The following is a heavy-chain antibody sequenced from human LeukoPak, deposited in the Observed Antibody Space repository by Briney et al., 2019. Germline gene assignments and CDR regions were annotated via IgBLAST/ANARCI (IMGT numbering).Heavy chain of an antibody. CDR1: GFTVTSNY. Sequence: GGSLRLSCAASGFTVTSNYMSWVRQAPGKGLEWVSVIYGDRTHYADSVKGRFTISRDNSKNSLYLQMNSLRAEDTAVYNCARIGYSSSSLDFWGRGTLVTVSS. D-gene: IGHD6-6*01. J-gene: IGHJ4*02. V-gene: IGHV3-53*01. CDR3: ARIGYSSSSLDF. CDR2: IYGDRT.